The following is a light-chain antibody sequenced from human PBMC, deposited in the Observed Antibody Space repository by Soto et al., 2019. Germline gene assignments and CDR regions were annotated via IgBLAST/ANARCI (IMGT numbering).Light chain of an antibody. V-gene: IGLV4-69*01. CDR2: VKSDGSH. CDR3: QTWATGIRV. CDR1: SGHSSYA. Sequence: QAVLTQSPSASASLGASVKLTCTLSSGHSSYAIAWHQQQPEKGLRYLMKVKSDGSHNKGDGIPDRFSGSSSGAERYLTISSLQSEDEADYYCQTWATGIRVFGGGTQLTVL. J-gene: IGLJ3*02.